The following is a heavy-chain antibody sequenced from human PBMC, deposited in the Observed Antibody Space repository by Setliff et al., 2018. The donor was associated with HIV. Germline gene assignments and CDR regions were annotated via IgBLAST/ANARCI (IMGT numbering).Heavy chain of an antibody. D-gene: IGHD3-22*01. CDR1: GFTFSSFA. J-gene: IGHJ1*01. CDR2: VGGSGGNT. CDR3: AKDSKVAYGSSDHQYFHH. Sequence: LRLSCVVSGFTFSSFAMSWVRQAPGKGLEWVSVVGGSGGNTYYADSVKGRFTISRDNSKNTLYLQMNSLRAEDTAFYYCAKDSKVAYGSSDHQYFHHWGQGTLVTVSS. V-gene: IGHV3-23*01.